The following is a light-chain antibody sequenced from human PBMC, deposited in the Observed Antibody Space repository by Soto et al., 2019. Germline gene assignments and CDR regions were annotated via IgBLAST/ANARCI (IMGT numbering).Light chain of an antibody. CDR3: QQRSNWPPT. CDR2: DAS. V-gene: IGKV3-11*01. J-gene: IGKJ5*01. Sequence: EIVLTQSPATLSLSPGDRATLSCRASQSVSSYLAWYQQKPGQAPRLLIYDASNRATGIPARFSGSGSGTDFTLTNSSLEPEYFAVYYFQQRSNWPPTFGQGTQLEIK. CDR1: QSVSSY.